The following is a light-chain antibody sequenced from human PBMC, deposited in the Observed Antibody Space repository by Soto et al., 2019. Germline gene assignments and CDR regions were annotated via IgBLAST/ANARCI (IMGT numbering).Light chain of an antibody. J-gene: IGKJ3*01. V-gene: IGKV3-11*01. CDR1: QSVNNF. CDR2: EAS. Sequence: EIVLTQSPATLSLSPGERATLSCRASQSVNNFLAWYQQRPGQAPRLLMYEASNRATGVPARFSGSGSGTDFTLTISSLEPEDFAIYYCQQYSSWPFTFGPGTKVAIE. CDR3: QQYSSWPFT.